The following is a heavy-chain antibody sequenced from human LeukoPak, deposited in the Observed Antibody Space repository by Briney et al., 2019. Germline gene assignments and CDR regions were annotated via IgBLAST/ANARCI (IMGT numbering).Heavy chain of an antibody. J-gene: IGHJ4*02. CDR3: AKDLTKYYYGSGSYPVFDY. V-gene: IGHV3-23*01. CDR1: GFTFDYSA. D-gene: IGHD3-10*01. CDR2: INTGDIT. Sequence: GGSLRLSCAASGFTFDYSAMTWVRQAPEKGLEWVSTINTGDITFYANSVKGRFTISRDNSKNTLYLQMNSLRAEDTAVYYCAKDLTKYYYGSGSYPVFDYWGQGTLVTVSS.